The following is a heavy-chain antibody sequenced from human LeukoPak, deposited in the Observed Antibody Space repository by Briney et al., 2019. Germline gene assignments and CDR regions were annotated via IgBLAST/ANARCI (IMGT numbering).Heavy chain of an antibody. CDR1: GGSISSGSYY. CDR3: ARDSGSNYGFWSGYVDYYFDY. D-gene: IGHD3-3*01. Sequence: SETLTLTCTVSGGSISSGSYYWSWIRRPAGKELECIGRIYPIGRTNYNPALKSHVTKQVDTSKTQFSLKLSSVTAADTAVYYCARDSGSNYGFWSGYVDYYFDYWGQGTLVTVSS. J-gene: IGHJ4*02. V-gene: IGHV4-61*02. CDR2: IYPIGRT.